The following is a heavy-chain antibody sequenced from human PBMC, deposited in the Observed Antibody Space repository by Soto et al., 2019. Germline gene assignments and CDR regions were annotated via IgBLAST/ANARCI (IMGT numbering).Heavy chain of an antibody. D-gene: IGHD2-15*01. CDR1: GGSTSSGGYS. Sequence: SETLSLTCAVSGGSTSSGGYSWSWLRQPPGKGLEWIGYISHSGSTYYNPSLKSRVTISVDTSKNQFSLRLSSVTAADTAVYYCARGGLLRDYWGDGTLVRVAS. V-gene: IGHV4-30-2*01. J-gene: IGHJ4*01. CDR3: ARGGLLRDY. CDR2: ISHSGST.